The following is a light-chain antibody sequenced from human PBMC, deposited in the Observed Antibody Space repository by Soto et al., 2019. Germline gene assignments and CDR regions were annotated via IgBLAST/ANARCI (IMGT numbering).Light chain of an antibody. CDR3: CSYAGFSSVV. V-gene: IGLV2-23*03. CDR1: SSAVGTFRL. Sequence: QSVLTQPASVSGSPGQSITISCTGSSSAVGTFRLVSWYQQHPGRAPKLMIYEGNKRPSRVSNRFSASKSGNTAALTISGLQDEDEADYYCCSYAGFSSVVFGSGTKVTVL. CDR2: EGN. J-gene: IGLJ1*01.